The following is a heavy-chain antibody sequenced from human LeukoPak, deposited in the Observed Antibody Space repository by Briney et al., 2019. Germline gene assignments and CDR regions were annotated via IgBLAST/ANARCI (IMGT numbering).Heavy chain of an antibody. CDR1: GFAFSSCA. CDR3: AKDLAIFGVVIVSEYYFDY. D-gene: IGHD3-3*01. V-gene: IGHV3-23*01. Sequence: GGSLRLSCAASGFAFSSCAMSWVRQAPGKGLEWVSGISGSAGSTNYADSVKGRFTISRDNSKNTLYLQMSSLRSEDTAVYYCAKDLAIFGVVIVSEYYFDYWGQGTLVTVSS. J-gene: IGHJ4*02. CDR2: ISGSAGST.